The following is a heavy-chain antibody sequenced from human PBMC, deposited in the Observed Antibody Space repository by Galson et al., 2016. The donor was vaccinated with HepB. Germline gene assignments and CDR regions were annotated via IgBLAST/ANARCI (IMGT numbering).Heavy chain of an antibody. CDR2: IDPSGGSP. CDR3: ARGGGTTLAFDY. D-gene: IGHD1-1*01. J-gene: IGHJ4*02. V-gene: IGHV1-46*01. CDR1: GYTFTRYY. Sequence: SVQVSCKASGYTFTRYYMHWVRQAPRQGLEWMGIIDPSGGSPSFSQKFQDRVTMTTDRSTSTLYMELSSLRAEDTAVSYCARGGGTTLAFDYWGQGTLVTISS.